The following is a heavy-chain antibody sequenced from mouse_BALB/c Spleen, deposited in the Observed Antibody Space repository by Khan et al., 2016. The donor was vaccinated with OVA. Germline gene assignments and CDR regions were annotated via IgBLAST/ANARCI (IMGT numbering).Heavy chain of an antibody. CDR2: ISDGGSST. Sequence: EVELVESGGGLVKPGGSLKLSCAASAFTFSDYYMYWVRQTPEKRLEWVATISDGGSSTYYPDSVKGRFTISRDNAKNNLYLQMSSLKSEDTAIYYCARAGYGGFAYWGQGTLVTVSA. J-gene: IGHJ3*01. D-gene: IGHD1-1*02. CDR1: AFTFSDYY. CDR3: ARAGYGGFAY. V-gene: IGHV5-4*02.